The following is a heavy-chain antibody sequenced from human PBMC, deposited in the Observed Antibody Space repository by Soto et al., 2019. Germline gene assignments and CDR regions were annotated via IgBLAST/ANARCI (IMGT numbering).Heavy chain of an antibody. CDR3: ARVAMVRGIKKLSGDYMDV. J-gene: IGHJ6*03. Sequence: GGSLRLSCAASGFTFSSYWMSWVRQAPGKGLEWVANIKQDGSEKYYVDSVKGRFTISRDNAKNSLYLQMNSLRAEDTAVYYCARVAMVRGIKKLSGDYMDVWGKGTTVTVSS. CDR2: IKQDGSEK. CDR1: GFTFSSYW. D-gene: IGHD3-10*01. V-gene: IGHV3-7*04.